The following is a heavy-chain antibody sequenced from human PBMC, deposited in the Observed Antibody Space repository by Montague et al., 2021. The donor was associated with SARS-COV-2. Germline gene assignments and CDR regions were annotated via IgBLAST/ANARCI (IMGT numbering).Heavy chain of an antibody. J-gene: IGHJ4*02. CDR2: IYDSGST. CDR1: GPSLSSGGNY. D-gene: IGHD3-10*01. Sequence: TLSLTCNVSGPSLSSGGNYWTWIRQHPGKGLEWIGYIYDSGSTSYNPSLKSRVTISVDTSKKDLCLKLTSVTAADTAVYYCARGARGAILGFDSWGQGTQVTVSS. CDR3: ARGARGAILGFDS. V-gene: IGHV4-31*03.